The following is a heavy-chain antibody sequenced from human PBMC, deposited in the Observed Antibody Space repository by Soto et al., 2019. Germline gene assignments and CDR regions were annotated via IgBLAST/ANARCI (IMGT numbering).Heavy chain of an antibody. V-gene: IGHV1-18*01. Sequence: ASVKVSCKASGYTFTSYGISWVRQAPGQGLEWMGWISAYNGNTDYAQKLQGRVTMTTDTSTSTAYMELRSLRPDDTAVYYCARDAIPGIAAAVYYYYYGMDVWGQGTTVTVSS. D-gene: IGHD6-13*01. CDR1: GYTFTSYG. J-gene: IGHJ6*02. CDR2: ISAYNGNT. CDR3: ARDAIPGIAAAVYYYYYGMDV.